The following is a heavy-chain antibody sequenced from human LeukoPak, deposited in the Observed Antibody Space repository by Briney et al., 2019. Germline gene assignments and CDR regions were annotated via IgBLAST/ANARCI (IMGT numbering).Heavy chain of an antibody. J-gene: IGHJ4*02. CDR3: ARGPSPDGYNHYYFDY. Sequence: ASVKVSCKASGYTFTIYGISWVRQAPGQGLEWMGWISAYNGNTNYAQKLQGRVTMTTDTSTSTAYMELRSLRSDDTAVYYCARGPSPDGYNHYYFDYWGQGTLVTVSS. CDR2: ISAYNGNT. V-gene: IGHV1-18*01. CDR1: GYTFTIYG. D-gene: IGHD5-24*01.